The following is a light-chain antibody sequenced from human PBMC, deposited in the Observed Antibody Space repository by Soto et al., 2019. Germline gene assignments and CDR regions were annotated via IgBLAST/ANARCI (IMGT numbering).Light chain of an antibody. J-gene: IGKJ5*01. CDR3: QQRQYWPPIT. CDR2: DAS. Sequence: EIVLTQSPATLSLSPGERATLSCRASQSVNSYLSWYQQKPGQAPRLLIYDASNRAAGIPARFSGSGSGTDFTLTISSLEPEDFAIYYCQQRQYWPPITFGQGTRLEIK. V-gene: IGKV3-11*01. CDR1: QSVNSY.